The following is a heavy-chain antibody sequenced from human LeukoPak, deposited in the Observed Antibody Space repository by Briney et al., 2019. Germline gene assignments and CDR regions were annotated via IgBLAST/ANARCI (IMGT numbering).Heavy chain of an antibody. V-gene: IGHV3-48*01. CDR2: ISSSGTTI. CDR3: ARVGYSDFWSGYYWDY. J-gene: IGHJ4*02. D-gene: IGHD3-3*01. CDR1: GFTFNRYS. Sequence: GGSLRLSCAASGFTFNRYSMNWVRQAPGKGLEWISYISSSGTTIYYADSVQGRFIISRDNARNSLCLQMNSLRAEDTAVYYCARVGYSDFWSGYYWDYWGQGTLATVSS.